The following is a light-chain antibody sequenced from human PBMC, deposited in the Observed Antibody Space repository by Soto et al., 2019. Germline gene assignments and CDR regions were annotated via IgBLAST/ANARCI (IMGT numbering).Light chain of an antibody. Sequence: QSALTQPASVSGSPGLSITISCTGTSSDVGGYNYVSWYQQYPGKAPKLIIYDVSNRPSGVSDRFSGSKSGETASLTISGLQGEDEADYYCSSHTGSNTLAFGGGTKLTVL. V-gene: IGLV2-14*03. J-gene: IGLJ2*01. CDR3: SSHTGSNTLA. CDR1: SSDVGGYNY. CDR2: DVS.